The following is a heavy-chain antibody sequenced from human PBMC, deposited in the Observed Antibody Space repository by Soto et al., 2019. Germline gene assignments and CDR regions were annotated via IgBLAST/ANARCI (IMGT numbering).Heavy chain of an antibody. CDR3: SNVPYYATLTGYYDSY. J-gene: IGHJ4*02. CDR1: GFTFASYA. V-gene: IGHV3-23*01. CDR2: IVASGSST. Sequence: EVQLLESGGRLIRPGGSLRLSCRASGFTFASYAMSWVRQAPGKGLEWVSAIVASGSSTYYADSVRGRFTISRDNSKNTCYLQLNSPRAEDTAVYYCSNVPYYATLTGYYDSYWGQGTLVTVSS. D-gene: IGHD3-9*01.